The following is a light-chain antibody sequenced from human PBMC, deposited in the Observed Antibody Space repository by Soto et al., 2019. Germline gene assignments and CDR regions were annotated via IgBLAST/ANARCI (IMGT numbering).Light chain of an antibody. V-gene: IGLV2-8*01. CDR1: SSDVGGYDY. CDR2: EVT. J-gene: IGLJ3*02. CDR3: ESWHGTLKGHV. Sequence: QSALTQPPSASGSPGQSVTISCTGTSSDVGGYDYVSWYQQHPGKAPKLMIYEVTKRPSGVPDRFSGSKSGNTAFLAISGLQSEDEADYYCESWHGTLKGHVFGGGTKLTVL.